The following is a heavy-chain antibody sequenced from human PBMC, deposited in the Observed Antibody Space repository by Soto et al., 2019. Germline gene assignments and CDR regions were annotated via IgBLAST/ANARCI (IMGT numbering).Heavy chain of an antibody. D-gene: IGHD2-2*01. J-gene: IGHJ5*02. CDR1: GYSFSTYS. CDR2: IHSGDSNA. Sequence: PGESLKISCKGSGYSFSTYSIGWVRQMPGKGLEWMGNIHSGDSNARYSPSFQGQVTISVDKSISTAYLQWNSLKASDTALYYCARQFVAVVPAALNWFDPWGQGTLVTVSS. CDR3: ARQFVAVVPAALNWFDP. V-gene: IGHV5-51*01.